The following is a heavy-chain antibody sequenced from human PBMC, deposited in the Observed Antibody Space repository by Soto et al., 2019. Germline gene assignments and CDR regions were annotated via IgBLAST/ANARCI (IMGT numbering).Heavy chain of an antibody. CDR3: ARGRDSGLYYFDY. V-gene: IGHV3-13*01. J-gene: IGHJ4*02. Sequence: GGLLRLSCAASGFTFSNYDMHWVRQATGKGLEWVSTISTAGNTYSPGSVKGRFTISRENAKNSLYLQMNSLRVDDTAVYYCARGRDSGLYYFDYWGQGTLVTVSS. CDR2: ISTAGNT. D-gene: IGHD2-21*01. CDR1: GFTFSNYD.